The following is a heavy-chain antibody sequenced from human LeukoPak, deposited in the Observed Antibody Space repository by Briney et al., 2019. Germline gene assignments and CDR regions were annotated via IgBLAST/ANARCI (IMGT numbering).Heavy chain of an antibody. D-gene: IGHD5-18*01. CDR1: GVTLSNYA. CDR2: ISSSGSGGNT. V-gene: IGHV3-23*01. CDR3: ARDRYGYFAPDY. Sequence: GGSLRLSCVASGVTLSNYAMSWARQAPGKGLEWVSGISSSGSGGNTYYADSVKGRFTISRDSSRNTLFLHMNTLRAEDTAVYYCARDRYGYFAPDYWGQGTLVTVSS. J-gene: IGHJ4*02.